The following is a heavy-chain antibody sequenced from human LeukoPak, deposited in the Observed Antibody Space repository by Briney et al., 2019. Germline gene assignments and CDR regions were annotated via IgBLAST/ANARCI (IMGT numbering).Heavy chain of an antibody. CDR2: ISSSGSTI. V-gene: IGHV3-48*03. CDR1: GFTFSSYE. J-gene: IGHJ5*02. D-gene: IGHD6-13*01. CDR3: ARGSSSWYRNWFDP. Sequence: GGSLRLSCAAPGFTFSSYEMNWVRQAPGKGLEWVSYISSSGSTIYYADSVKGRFTISRDNAKNSLYLQMNSLRAEDTAVYYCARGSSSWYRNWFDPWGQGTLVTVSS.